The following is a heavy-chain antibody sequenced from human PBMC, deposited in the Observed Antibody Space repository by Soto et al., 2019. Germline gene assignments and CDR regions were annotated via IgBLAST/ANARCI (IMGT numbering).Heavy chain of an antibody. Sequence: EVQLVESGGGLVQPGRSLRLSCAASGFTFDDYAMHWVRQAPGKGLEWVSGISWNSGSIGYADSVKGRFTISRDNAKNSLYLQMNSLGAEEPSLYYCAKWYDYVDRRETFDIWGQGTMVTVSS. CDR3: AKWYDYVDRRETFDI. CDR2: ISWNSGSI. CDR1: GFTFDDYA. V-gene: IGHV3-9*01. D-gene: IGHD4-17*01. J-gene: IGHJ3*02.